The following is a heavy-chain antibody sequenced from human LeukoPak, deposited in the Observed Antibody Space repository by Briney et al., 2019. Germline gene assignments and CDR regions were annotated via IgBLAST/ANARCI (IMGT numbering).Heavy chain of an antibody. CDR3: ARWSPSIAMVTGHDAFDI. J-gene: IGHJ3*02. V-gene: IGHV4-38-2*02. CDR1: GYSISSGYY. D-gene: IGHD5-18*01. Sequence: SETLSLTCTVSGYSISSGYYWGWIRQPPGKGLEWIGSFYHSGSTYYNPSLKSRVTISVDTSKNQFSLKLSSVTAADTAVYYCARWSPSIAMVTGHDAFDIWGQGTMVTVSS. CDR2: FYHSGST.